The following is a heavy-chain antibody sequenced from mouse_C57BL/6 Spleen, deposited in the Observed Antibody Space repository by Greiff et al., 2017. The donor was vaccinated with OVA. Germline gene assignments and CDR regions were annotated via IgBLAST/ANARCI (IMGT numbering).Heavy chain of an antibody. CDR1: GFTFSDFY. D-gene: IGHD2-5*01. Sequence: EVKVVESGGGLVQSGRSLRLSCATSGFTFSDFYMEWVRQAPGKGLEWIAASRNKANDYTTEYSASVKGRFIVSRDTSQSILYLQMNALRAEDTAIYYCARSSYYSNYEFAYWGQGTLVTVSA. CDR2: SRNKANDYTT. CDR3: ARSSYYSNYEFAY. J-gene: IGHJ3*01. V-gene: IGHV7-1*01.